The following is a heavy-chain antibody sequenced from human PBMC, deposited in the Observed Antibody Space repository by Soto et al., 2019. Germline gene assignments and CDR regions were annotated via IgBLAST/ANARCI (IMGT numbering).Heavy chain of an antibody. CDR1: GGTFSSYT. CDR3: ARGYYDSSGFIYYYYGMDV. V-gene: IGHV1-69*02. D-gene: IGHD3-22*01. Sequence: SVKVSCKASGGTFSSYTISWVRQAPGQGLEWMGRIIPILGIANYAQKFQGRVTITADKSTSTAYMELSSLRSEDTAVYYCARGYYDSSGFIYYYYGMDVWGQGTTVTVSS. CDR2: IIPILGIA. J-gene: IGHJ6*02.